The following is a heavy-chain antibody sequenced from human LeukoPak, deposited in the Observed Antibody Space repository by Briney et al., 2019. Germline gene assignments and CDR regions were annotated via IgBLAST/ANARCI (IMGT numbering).Heavy chain of an antibody. J-gene: IGHJ4*02. D-gene: IGHD4-23*01. CDR1: GGSISSYY. CDR2: IYYSGST. Sequence: SKTLSLTCTVSGGSISSYYWSWIRQSPGRGLEWIGYIYYSGSTNYNPSLKSRVTISVDTSKNQFSLKLSSVTAADTAVYYCARVGDYGGSPYFDYWGQGTLVTVSS. CDR3: ARVGDYGGSPYFDY. V-gene: IGHV4-59*01.